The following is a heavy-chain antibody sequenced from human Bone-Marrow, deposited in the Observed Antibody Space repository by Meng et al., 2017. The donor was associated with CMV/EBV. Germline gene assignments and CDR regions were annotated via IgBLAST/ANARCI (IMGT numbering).Heavy chain of an antibody. J-gene: IGHJ6*02. CDR1: GFTFSSYS. D-gene: IGHD6-6*01. V-gene: IGHV3-7*01. Sequence: GSLRLSCAASGFTFSSYSMNWVRQAPGKGLEWVGNINQHGSENQYADSVRGRFTISRDNARNSVYLQMNTLRAEDTAVYYCARGPLYSISSGTYYFGMDVWGQGTTVTVSS. CDR2: INQHGSEN. CDR3: ARGPLYSISSGTYYFGMDV.